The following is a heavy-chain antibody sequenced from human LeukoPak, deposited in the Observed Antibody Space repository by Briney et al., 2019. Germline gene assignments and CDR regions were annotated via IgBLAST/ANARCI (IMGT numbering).Heavy chain of an antibody. J-gene: IGHJ5*02. D-gene: IGHD3-22*01. CDR2: ISSSGSTI. V-gene: IGHV3-48*03. Sequence: GGSLRLSCAASGFTFSSYEMNWVRQAPGKGLEWVAHISSSGSTIYYADSVKGRFTISRDNAKNSLYLQMNSLRAEDTAVYYCARYYYDSSGYINWFDPWGQGTLVTVSS. CDR1: GFTFSSYE. CDR3: ARYYYDSSGYINWFDP.